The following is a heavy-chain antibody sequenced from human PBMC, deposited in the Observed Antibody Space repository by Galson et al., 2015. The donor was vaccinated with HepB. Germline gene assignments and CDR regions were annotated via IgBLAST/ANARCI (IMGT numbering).Heavy chain of an antibody. J-gene: IGHJ4*02. D-gene: IGHD3-3*01. CDR1: GITVDDYA. CDR2: ISWNSGAI. CDR3: AKDYVAILGAFVDNLFDY. V-gene: IGHV3-9*01. Sequence: SVRLCCGVSGITVDDYAMHWVRQVPGKGLEWVAGISWNSGAIDYVVSVKGRYTISRDNAKNSLYLQMNSLRADDTALYFCAKDYVAILGAFVDNLFDYWGQGTLVPVSS.